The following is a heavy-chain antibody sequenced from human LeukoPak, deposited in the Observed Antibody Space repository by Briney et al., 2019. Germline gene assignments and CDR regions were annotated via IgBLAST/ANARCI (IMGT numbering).Heavy chain of an antibody. J-gene: IGHJ2*01. D-gene: IGHD3/OR15-3a*01. CDR3: TRNSGIIFGFRYSDL. CDR2: IYTSGNT. CDR1: GGSISSGSYC. Sequence: SETLSLTCTVSGGSISSGSYCWSWIRQPAGKGLEWIGHIYTSGNTNYNPSLKSRVTISVDTSKNQFSLKLSSVTAADTAVYYCTRNSGIIFGFRYSDLWGRGTLVTVSS. V-gene: IGHV4-61*09.